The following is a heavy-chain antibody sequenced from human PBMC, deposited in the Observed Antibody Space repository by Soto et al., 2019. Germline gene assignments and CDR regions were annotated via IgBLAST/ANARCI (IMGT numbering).Heavy chain of an antibody. V-gene: IGHV4-30-4*01. CDR3: ARGSWSSGWYNYYYGMDV. CDR1: GGSISSGDYY. CDR2: IYYSGST. Sequence: SETLSLTCTVSGGSISSGDYYWSWIRQPPGKGLEWIGYIYYSGSTYYNPSLKSRVTISVDTSKNQFSLKLSSVTAADTAVYYCARGSWSSGWYNYYYGMDVWGQGTTVTVSS. J-gene: IGHJ6*02. D-gene: IGHD6-19*01.